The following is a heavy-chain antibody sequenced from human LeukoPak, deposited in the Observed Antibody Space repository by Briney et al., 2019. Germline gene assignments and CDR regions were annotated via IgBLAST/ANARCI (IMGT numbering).Heavy chain of an antibody. CDR1: GFTFSSYA. V-gene: IGHV3-30-3*01. D-gene: IGHD6-19*01. CDR3: ARDAIGSGWPRSIDY. CDR2: ISYDGSNK. J-gene: IGHJ4*02. Sequence: GGSLRLSCAASGFTFSSYAMHWVRQAPGKGLEWVAVISYDGSNKYYADSVKGRFTISRDNSKNTLYLQMNSLRAEDTAAYYCARDAIGSGWPRSIDYWGQGTLVTVSS.